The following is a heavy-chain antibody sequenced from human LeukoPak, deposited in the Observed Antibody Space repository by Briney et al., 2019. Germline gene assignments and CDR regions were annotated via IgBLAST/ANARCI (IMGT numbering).Heavy chain of an antibody. CDR3: AKTLSLDV. CDR1: GFTFSSYA. Sequence: GGSLRLSCAASGFTFSSYAMSWVRQAPGMGLEWVSAIGGSGRSSYYADSVKGRFTISRDNSKNTLYLQMNSLRAEDTAVYYCAKTLSLDVWGQGTTVTVSS. V-gene: IGHV3-23*01. CDR2: IGGSGRSS. J-gene: IGHJ6*02.